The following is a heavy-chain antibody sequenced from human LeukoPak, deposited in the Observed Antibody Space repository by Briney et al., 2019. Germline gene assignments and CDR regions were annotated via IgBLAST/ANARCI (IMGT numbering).Heavy chain of an antibody. CDR1: GGSISSNGYY. Sequence: SETLSLTCTVSGGSISSNGYYWGWIRQSPGEGLEWIGNIYYSGITYYNASLKSRVTISVDTSKNQFSLKLSSVTAADTAVYYCARKGRRGILTGYYWFDPWGQGTLVTVSS. V-gene: IGHV4-39*01. D-gene: IGHD3-9*01. CDR2: IYYSGIT. CDR3: ARKGRRGILTGYYWFDP. J-gene: IGHJ5*02.